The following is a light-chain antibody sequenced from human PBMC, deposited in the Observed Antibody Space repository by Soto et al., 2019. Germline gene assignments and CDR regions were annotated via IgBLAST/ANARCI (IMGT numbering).Light chain of an antibody. Sequence: QSALTQPRSVSGSPGQSVTISCTGTSSDVGGYNYVSWYQQHPGKAPKLMIYDVSKRPSGVPDRFSGSKSGNTASLTISGSQAEDEADYYCCSYAGSYTVVFGGGTKLTVL. CDR2: DVS. J-gene: IGLJ2*01. CDR3: CSYAGSYTVV. V-gene: IGLV2-11*01. CDR1: SSDVGGYNY.